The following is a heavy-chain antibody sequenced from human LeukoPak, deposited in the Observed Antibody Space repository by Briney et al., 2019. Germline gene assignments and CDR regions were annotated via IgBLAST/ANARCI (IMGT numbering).Heavy chain of an antibody. CDR3: ARARISPTYYSSGFD. Sequence: KPSETLSLTCTVSGGPISSYYWSWIRQPAGKGLEWIGRIYTSGSTNYNPSLKSRVTMSVDTSKNQFSLKLSSVTAADTAVYYFARARISPTYYSSGFDCGQGTLVTVSS. CDR2: IYTSGST. V-gene: IGHV4-4*07. CDR1: GGPISSYY. J-gene: IGHJ4*02. D-gene: IGHD6-19*01.